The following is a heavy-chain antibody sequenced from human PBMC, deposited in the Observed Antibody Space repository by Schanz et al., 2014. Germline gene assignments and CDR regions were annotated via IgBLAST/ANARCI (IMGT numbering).Heavy chain of an antibody. CDR2: ISFDGRNT. V-gene: IGHV3-30*18. CDR3: AKEKEEVAADGSFFDY. D-gene: IGHD6-13*01. Sequence: VQLLESGGGLVQPRGSLRLSCAASEFSFSSFGMNWVRQAPGKGLEWVGFISFDGRNTGYAHSVKGRFTISRDNSKNTVNLQMNSLRAEDTAVYYCAKEKEEVAADGSFFDYWGQGTLVTVSS. CDR1: EFSFSSFG. J-gene: IGHJ4*02.